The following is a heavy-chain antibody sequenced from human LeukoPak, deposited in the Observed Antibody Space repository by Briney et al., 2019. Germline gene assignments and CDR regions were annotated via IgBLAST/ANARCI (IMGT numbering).Heavy chain of an antibody. CDR2: IWYDGSNK. J-gene: IGHJ4*02. D-gene: IGHD3-22*01. CDR3: ARLGYYYDSSGYYFDY. V-gene: IGHV3-33*01. Sequence: GGSLRLSCAASGFTFSSYGMHWVRQAPGKGLEWVAVIWYDGSNKYYADSVKGRFTISRDNSKNTLYLQMNSLRAEDTAVYYCARLGYYYDSSGYYFDYWGQGTLVTVSS. CDR1: GFTFSSYG.